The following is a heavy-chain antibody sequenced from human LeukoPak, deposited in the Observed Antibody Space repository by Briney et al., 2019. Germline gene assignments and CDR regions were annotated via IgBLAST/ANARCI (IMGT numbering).Heavy chain of an antibody. V-gene: IGHV3-74*01. CDR1: GFTFSSYW. CDR2: IKSDGSST. Sequence: GGSLRLSCGASGFTFSSYWMHWVRQAPGKGLVWVSRIKSDGSSTTYADSVKGRFTISRDNAKNTLYLQMNSLRAKDTAVYYCVRGGIASAFDIWGQGTMVTVSS. CDR3: VRGGIASAFDI. D-gene: IGHD6-13*01. J-gene: IGHJ3*02.